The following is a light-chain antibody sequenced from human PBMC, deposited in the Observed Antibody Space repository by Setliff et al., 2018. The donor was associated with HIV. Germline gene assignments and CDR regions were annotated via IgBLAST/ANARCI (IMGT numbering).Light chain of an antibody. CDR2: GNN. CDR1: SSNIGAHYD. Sequence: QSVLTQPPSVSGAPGQRVTISCTGSSSNIGAHYDVHWYQQLPGTAPKLLIYGNNNRPSGVPDRFSGSKSGTSASLAITGLQAEDGADYYCQSYDSSLSGYVFGTGTKVTVL. V-gene: IGLV1-40*01. CDR3: QSYDSSLSGYV. J-gene: IGLJ1*01.